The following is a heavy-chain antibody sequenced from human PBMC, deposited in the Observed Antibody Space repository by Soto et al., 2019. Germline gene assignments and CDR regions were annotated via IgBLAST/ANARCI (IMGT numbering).Heavy chain of an antibody. V-gene: IGHV1-46*01. J-gene: IGHJ5*02. CDR2: INPSGGST. D-gene: IGHD3-10*01. CDR1: GYTVTGYD. Sequence: ASVKVSCKASGYTVTGYDIHWVRQAPGQGLEWMGIINPSGGSTSYAQKFQGRVTMTRDTSTSTVYMELSSLRSEDTAVYYCASKPILLWFGGGLDPWGQGTLVTVSS. CDR3: ASKPILLWFGGGLDP.